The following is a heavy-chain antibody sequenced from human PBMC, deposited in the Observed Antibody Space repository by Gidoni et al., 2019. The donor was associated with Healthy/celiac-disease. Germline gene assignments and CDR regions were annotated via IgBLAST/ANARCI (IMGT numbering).Heavy chain of an antibody. J-gene: IGHJ4*02. V-gene: IGHV1-69*06. CDR1: GGTFSSYA. D-gene: IGHD4-4*01. Sequence: QVQLVQSGAEVKKPGSSVKVSCKASGGTFSSYAISWVRQAPGQGREWMGGIIPIFGTANYAQKFQGRVTITADKSTSTAYMELSSLRSEDTAVYYCARDPTMTTVTVGPFDYWGQGTLVTVSS. CDR3: ARDPTMTTVTVGPFDY. CDR2: IIPIFGTA.